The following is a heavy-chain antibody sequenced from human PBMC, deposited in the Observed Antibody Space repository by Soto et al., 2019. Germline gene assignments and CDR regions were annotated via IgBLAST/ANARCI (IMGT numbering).Heavy chain of an antibody. CDR3: ARADNFNYYDFWSGPKPIDY. V-gene: IGHV4-39*01. CDR1: GGSMRSTNYY. Sequence: PSETLSLTCTVSGGSMRSTNYYWGWIRQPPGKGLEWIGNVFFNGITFYKPSLESRVSISVDTSKSQFSLRLNSVTAADTAVYYCARADNFNYYDFWSGPKPIDYWGQGTLVTVSS. D-gene: IGHD3-3*01. J-gene: IGHJ4*02. CDR2: VFFNGIT.